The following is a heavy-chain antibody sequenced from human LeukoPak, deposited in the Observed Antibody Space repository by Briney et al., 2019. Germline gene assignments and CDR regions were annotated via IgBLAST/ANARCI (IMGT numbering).Heavy chain of an antibody. D-gene: IGHD3-3*01. CDR1: GGSISSYY. CDR3: ARGDFWSGWEV. J-gene: IGHJ6*04. Sequence: PSETLSLTCTVSGGSISSYYWSWIRQPPGKGLEWIGYIYYRGSTNYNPSLKSRVTISVDTSKNQFSLKLSSVTAADTAVYYCARGDFWSGWEVWGKGTTVTVSS. CDR2: IYYRGST. V-gene: IGHV4-59*01.